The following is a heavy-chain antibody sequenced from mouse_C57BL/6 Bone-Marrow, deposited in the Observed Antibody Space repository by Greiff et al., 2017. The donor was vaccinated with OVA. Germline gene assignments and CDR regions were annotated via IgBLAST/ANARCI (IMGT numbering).Heavy chain of an antibody. CDR3: AREGIYSPFAY. J-gene: IGHJ3*01. CDR2: INPNNGGT. CDR1: GYTFTDYY. D-gene: IGHD2-1*01. V-gene: IGHV1-26*01. Sequence: VQLQQSGPELVKPGASVKISCKASGYTFTDYYMNWVKQSHGKSLEWIGDINPNNGGTSYNQKFKGKATLTVDKSSSTAYMELRSLTSEDSAVYYCAREGIYSPFAYWGQGTLVTVSA.